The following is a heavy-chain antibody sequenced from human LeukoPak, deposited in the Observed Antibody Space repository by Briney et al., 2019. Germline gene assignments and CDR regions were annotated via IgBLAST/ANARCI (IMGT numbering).Heavy chain of an antibody. CDR3: ARHEYCGGDCYIDY. V-gene: IGHV3-48*04. Sequence: PGGSLRLSCAASEFTFSTYTMHWVRQAPGKGLEWVSYINSSGSTIYYADSVKGRFTISRDNAKNSLYLQMNSLRAEDTAVYYCARHEYCGGDCYIDYWGQGTLVTVSS. CDR2: INSSGSTI. CDR1: EFTFSTYT. D-gene: IGHD2-21*02. J-gene: IGHJ4*02.